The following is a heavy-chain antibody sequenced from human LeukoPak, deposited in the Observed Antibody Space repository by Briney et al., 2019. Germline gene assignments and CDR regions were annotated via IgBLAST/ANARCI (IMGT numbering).Heavy chain of an antibody. CDR1: GYTFTGYY. Sequence: ASVKVSCKASGYTFTGYYMHWVRQAPGQGLEWMGWINPNSGGTNYAQKFQGRVTMTRDTSISTAYMELSRLRSDDTAVYYCVRDSSSSWSSFDPWGQGTLVTVSS. CDR3: VRDSSSSWSSFDP. V-gene: IGHV1-2*02. CDR2: INPNSGGT. D-gene: IGHD6-13*01. J-gene: IGHJ5*02.